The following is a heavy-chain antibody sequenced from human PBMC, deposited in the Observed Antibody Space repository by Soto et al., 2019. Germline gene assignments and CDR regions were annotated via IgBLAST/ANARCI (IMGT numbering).Heavy chain of an antibody. J-gene: IGHJ4*02. D-gene: IGHD3-10*01. Sequence: QVQLVQSGAEVKKPGSSVKVSCQASGGTFSSYAISWVRQAPGQGLEWMGGIIPILGTANYAQKFQGRVTSTADESTSTAYMELSSLRSEDTAVYYCARDRDGELHVFRYWGQGTLVTVSS. CDR3: ARDRDGELHVFRY. CDR2: IIPILGTA. V-gene: IGHV1-69*01. CDR1: GGTFSSYA.